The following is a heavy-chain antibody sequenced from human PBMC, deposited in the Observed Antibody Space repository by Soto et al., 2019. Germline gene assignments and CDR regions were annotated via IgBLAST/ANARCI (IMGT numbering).Heavy chain of an antibody. CDR3: ARDWGTSGWFDS. CDR2: ISGSISTI. CDR1: RVAFSRYE. V-gene: IGHV3-48*03. D-gene: IGHD2-2*01. Sequence: GGSLRLSCVAARVAFSRYEMNWVRRAPGKGLEWVSYISGSISTIYYADSVKGRFTISRDNAKNSLYLQMNSLRVEDTAVYYCARDWGTSGWFDSWGQGSLVTVSS. J-gene: IGHJ5*01.